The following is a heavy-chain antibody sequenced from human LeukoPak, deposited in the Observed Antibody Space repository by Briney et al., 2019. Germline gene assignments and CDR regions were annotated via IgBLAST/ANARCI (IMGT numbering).Heavy chain of an antibody. CDR1: GGSISSGDYY. V-gene: IGHV4-30-4*01. CDR2: IYYSGST. Sequence: SETLSLTCTVSGGSISSGDYYWSWIRQPPGKGLEWIGYIYYSGSTYYNPSLKSRVTISVDTSKNQFSLKLSSVTAADTAVYYCARDYYVQLYAFDIWGQGTMVTVSS. D-gene: IGHD1-26*01. CDR3: ARDYYVQLYAFDI. J-gene: IGHJ3*02.